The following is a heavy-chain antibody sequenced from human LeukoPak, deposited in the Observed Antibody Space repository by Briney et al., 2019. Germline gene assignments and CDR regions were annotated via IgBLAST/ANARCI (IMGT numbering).Heavy chain of an antibody. CDR2: IYSGGST. D-gene: IGHD2-21*01. V-gene: IGHV3-66*01. CDR3: ARARQRTVFFSY. CDR1: GFTVSSNY. Sequence: PGGSLRLSCAASGFTVSSNYMSWVRQAPGKGLEWVSVIYSGGSTYYADSVKGRFTISRDNSKNTLYLQMNSLRAEGTAVYYCARARQRTVFFSYWGQGTLVTVSS. J-gene: IGHJ4*02.